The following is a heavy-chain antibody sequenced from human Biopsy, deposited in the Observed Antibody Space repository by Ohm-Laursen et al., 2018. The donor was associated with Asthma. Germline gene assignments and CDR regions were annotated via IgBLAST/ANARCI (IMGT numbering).Heavy chain of an antibody. CDR3: AKRRGYSGHDNDY. CDR2: ISYDGNHK. J-gene: IGHJ4*02. D-gene: IGHD5-12*01. CDR1: GFMFRSFG. V-gene: IGHV3-30*18. Sequence: LRLSCTASGFMFRSFGMHWVRQAPGRGLEWVAVISYDGNHKFYEDSVKGRFTISRDNSKNTLYLQMNSLRTEDTAVYYCAKRRGYSGHDNDYWGQGTLVIVSS.